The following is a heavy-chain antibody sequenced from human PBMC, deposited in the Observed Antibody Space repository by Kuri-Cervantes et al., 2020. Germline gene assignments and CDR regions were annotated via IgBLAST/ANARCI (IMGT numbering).Heavy chain of an antibody. CDR3: ARHTQVVVEPDY. D-gene: IGHD2-15*01. J-gene: IGHJ4*02. V-gene: IGHV5-51*01. CDR1: GYKFTTYW. Sequence: GGSLRPSCKAFGYKFTTYWIGWVRQMPGKGLEWMGIVHPDDSDTRYSPSFQGQVTISVDRSINTAYLQWSSLKASDTAVYYCARHTQVVVEPDYWGQGTLVTVSS. CDR2: VHPDDSDT.